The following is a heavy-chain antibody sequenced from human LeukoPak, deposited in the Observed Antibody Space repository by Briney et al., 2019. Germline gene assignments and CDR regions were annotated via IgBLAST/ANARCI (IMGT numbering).Heavy chain of an antibody. J-gene: IGHJ3*02. Sequence: GGCLRLSCAASGLTISSHSMNWVCQAKGKGLESHSSISSSNSYIYYADSVKGRFTISRDNAKNSLYLQMNSLRAEDTAVYYCAREGAAFIAVAGTGAFDIWGQGTMVTVSS. CDR1: GLTISSHS. CDR2: ISSSNSYI. CDR3: AREGAAFIAVAGTGAFDI. V-gene: IGHV3-21*01. D-gene: IGHD6-19*01.